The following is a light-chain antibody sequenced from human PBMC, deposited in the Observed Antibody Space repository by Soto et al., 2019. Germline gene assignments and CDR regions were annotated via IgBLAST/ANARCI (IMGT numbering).Light chain of an antibody. CDR1: GSTIGRHS. CDR3: SAWDGSLNGDV. CDR2: DTN. J-gene: IGLJ1*01. Sequence: QSVLTQPPSASGTPGQRVTISCSGSGSTIGRHSVNWYQQLPGSAPRVLMYDTNQRPSGVPGRFSGSKSGTSASLAISGLQSEDEAEYLCSAWDGSLNGDVFGTGTKVTVL. V-gene: IGLV1-44*01.